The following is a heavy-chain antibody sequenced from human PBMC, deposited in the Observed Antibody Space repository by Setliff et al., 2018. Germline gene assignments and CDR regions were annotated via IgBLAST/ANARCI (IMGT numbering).Heavy chain of an antibody. V-gene: IGHV1-8*02. CDR3: ARDRSTVIRGVTSFFYYYMDV. D-gene: IGHD3-10*01. CDR1: GYTFTNYD. J-gene: IGHJ6*03. Sequence: ASVKVSCKTSGYTFTNYDINWVRQATGQGLEWMGWMNPNSGNTGYAQNFQGRVSMTRNTSISTAYMELNSLTSEDTAVYYCARDRSTVIRGVTSFFYYYMDVWGGGTTVTVSS. CDR2: MNPNSGNT.